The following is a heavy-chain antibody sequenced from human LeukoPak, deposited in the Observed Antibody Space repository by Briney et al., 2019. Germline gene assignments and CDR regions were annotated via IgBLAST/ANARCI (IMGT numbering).Heavy chain of an antibody. Sequence: PGRSLRLSCAASRFTFSTYPIHWVRQAPAKGLEWVAVISSTGNSKYYADSVKGRFTISRDNSKTPLSLQMNNLRAEDTAVYYCARLNNNDMDVWGQGTTVTVSS. CDR1: RFTFSTYP. D-gene: IGHD1-14*01. CDR2: ISSTGNSK. CDR3: ARLNNNDMDV. J-gene: IGHJ6*02. V-gene: IGHV3-30-3*01.